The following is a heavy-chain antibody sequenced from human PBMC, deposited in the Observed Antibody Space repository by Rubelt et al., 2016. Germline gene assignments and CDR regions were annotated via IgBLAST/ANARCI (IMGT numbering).Heavy chain of an antibody. Sequence: QVQLQQRGAGLLKPSETLSLTCAVYGGSFSGYYWSWIRQPPGKGLEWIGGFFYDGSTYYNTSLKGRVTISVDTSQNQFSLRLKSVTAADTAVYYCGRGPAYDYWGPGTLVTVSS. CDR3: GRGPAYDY. CDR1: GGSFSGYY. CDR2: FFYDGST. V-gene: IGHV4-34*01. J-gene: IGHJ4*02.